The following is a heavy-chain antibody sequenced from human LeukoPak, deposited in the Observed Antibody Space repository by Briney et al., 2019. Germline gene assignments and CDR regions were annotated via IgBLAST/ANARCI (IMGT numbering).Heavy chain of an antibody. CDR3: AMGGSYFDY. Sequence: GTSVKVSCKASGCTFTSYYMYWVQQAPGQGLEWMGIINPSGGSTSYAQKFQGRVTMTRDTSTSTVYMELSSLRSEDTAVYYCAMGGSYFDYWGQGTLVTVSS. CDR2: INPSGGST. D-gene: IGHD1-26*01. V-gene: IGHV1-46*03. CDR1: GCTFTSYY. J-gene: IGHJ4*02.